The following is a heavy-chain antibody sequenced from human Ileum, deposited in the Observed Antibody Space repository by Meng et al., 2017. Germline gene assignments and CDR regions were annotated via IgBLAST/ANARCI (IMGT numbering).Heavy chain of an antibody. CDR2: INAGIGDT. CDR3: ARDRGATYSFDY. Sequence: QVQLVQSGVEVKKPGASVKVSCKASGYTFINNALHWMRQAPGQSLEWVGWINAGIGDTKYSQNLQGRVTITRDTSASTTYMELRSLKSEDTATYYCARDRGATYSFDYWGRGTLVTVSS. CDR1: GYTFINNA. J-gene: IGHJ4*02. V-gene: IGHV1-3*01. D-gene: IGHD1-26*01.